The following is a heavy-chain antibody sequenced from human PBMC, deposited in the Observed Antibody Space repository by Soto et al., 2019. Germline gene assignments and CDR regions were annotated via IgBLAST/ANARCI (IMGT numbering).Heavy chain of an antibody. CDR2: IYYSGST. D-gene: IGHD3-3*01. CDR1: GGSISSYD. Sequence: PSETLSLTCTVSGGSISSYDWSWIRQPPGKGLEWIGYIYYSGSTNYNPSLKSRVTISVDTSKNQFSLKLSSVTAADTAVYYCARSITIFGVVMEITGVMGDYGMDVWGKGTTVPVSS. J-gene: IGHJ6*04. V-gene: IGHV4-59*01. CDR3: ARSITIFGVVMEITGVMGDYGMDV.